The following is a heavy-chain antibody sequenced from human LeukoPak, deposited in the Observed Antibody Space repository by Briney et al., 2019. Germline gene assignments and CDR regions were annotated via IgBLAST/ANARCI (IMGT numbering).Heavy chain of an antibody. J-gene: IGHJ4*02. CDR3: AKRGGYETMAAFDY. CDR1: GLTFSGQW. D-gene: IGHD3-10*01. V-gene: IGHV3-23*01. Sequence: GGSLRLSCAVSGLTFSGQWMNWVRQAPGKGLEWVSAISPGGTDTYYADSVKGRFTISRDNSKNTLFLQMNSLRVEDTAVYYCAKRGGYETMAAFDYWGQGTLVTVSS. CDR2: ISPGGTDT.